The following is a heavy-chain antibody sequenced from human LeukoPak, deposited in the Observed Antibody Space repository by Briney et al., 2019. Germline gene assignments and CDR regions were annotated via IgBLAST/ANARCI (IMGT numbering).Heavy chain of an antibody. CDR1: GFTFSIYG. D-gene: IGHD2-15*01. J-gene: IGHJ4*02. CDR2: IEYDERKQ. V-gene: IGHV3-30*12. Sequence: PGGSLRLSCAASGFTFSIYGMHWLPQAPGKGLEWVTYIEYDERKQHYADSVKGRFTISRDNSKNTLFLLMDSLRAEDTAVYYCAKLACSGGSCYLGEVAHWGQGTLVTVSS. CDR3: AKLACSGGSCYLGEVAH.